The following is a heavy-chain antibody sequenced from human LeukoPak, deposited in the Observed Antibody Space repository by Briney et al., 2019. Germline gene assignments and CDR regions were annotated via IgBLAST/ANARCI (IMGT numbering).Heavy chain of an antibody. CDR1: GGTFSSYA. D-gene: IGHD6-19*01. Sequence: ASVKVSCKASGGTFSSYAISWVRQAPGQGLEWMGGIIPIFGTANYAQKFQGRVTITADESTSTAYMELSSLRSEDTAVYYCAREAYSGGWSETDYWGQGTLVTVSS. CDR3: AREAYSGGWSETDY. CDR2: IIPIFGTA. J-gene: IGHJ4*02. V-gene: IGHV1-69*13.